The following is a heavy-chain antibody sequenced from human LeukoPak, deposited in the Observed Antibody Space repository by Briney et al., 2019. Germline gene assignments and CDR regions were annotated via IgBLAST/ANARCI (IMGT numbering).Heavy chain of an antibody. CDR1: GFTFSSYS. V-gene: IGHV3-21*01. D-gene: IGHD4-23*01. J-gene: IGHJ4*02. CDR2: ISSSISYI. CDR3: ARVGGGASDYGGNGGSYFDY. Sequence: PRRCLRLSCAASGFTFSSYSINWVRQAPGEGLEWVLSISSSISYIYYADSVKGRFTISRDNAKTSLYLKMTCLRAADMTVYYCARVGGGASDYGGNGGSYFDYWGQGTLVTVSS.